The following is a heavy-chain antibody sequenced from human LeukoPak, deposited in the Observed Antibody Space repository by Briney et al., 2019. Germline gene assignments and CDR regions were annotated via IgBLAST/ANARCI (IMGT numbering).Heavy chain of an antibody. CDR3: ARTGIAAAATDDAFDI. CDR1: GGSISSGSYY. V-gene: IGHV4-61*02. Sequence: SETLSLTCTVSGGSISSGSYYWSWIRQPAGKGLEWIGRIHTSGSTNYNPSLKSRVTISVDTSKNQFSLKLSSVTAADTAVYYCARTGIAAAATDDAFDIWGQGTMVTVSS. CDR2: IHTSGST. D-gene: IGHD6-13*01. J-gene: IGHJ3*02.